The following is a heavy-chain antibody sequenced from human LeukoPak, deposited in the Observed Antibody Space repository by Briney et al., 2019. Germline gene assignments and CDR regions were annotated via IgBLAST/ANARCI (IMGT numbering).Heavy chain of an antibody. CDR1: DYTFTSYG. Sequence: ASVTVSCKASDYTFTSYGISWVRQAPGQGLEWMGWISAYNGNTNYAQKLQGRVTMTTDTSTSTAYMELRSLRSDDTAVYYCARDSDYSYYFDYWGQGTLVTVSS. CDR3: ARDSDYSYYFDY. D-gene: IGHD4-11*01. V-gene: IGHV1-18*01. CDR2: ISAYNGNT. J-gene: IGHJ4*02.